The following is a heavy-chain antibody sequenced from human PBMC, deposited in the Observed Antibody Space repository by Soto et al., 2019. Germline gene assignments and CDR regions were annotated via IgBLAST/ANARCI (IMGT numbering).Heavy chain of an antibody. D-gene: IGHD1-1*01. V-gene: IGHV3-23*01. J-gene: IGHJ6*02. CDR1: GFTFSSSA. CDR3: GKDSRPYDRYYYYGMDV. CDR2: ISGSGGST. Sequence: SLMLYCAASGFTFSSSAVLGGRQATGKGMEWVSAISGSGGSTYYADSVKGRFTISRDNSKNTLYLQMNSLRAEDTAVYYCGKDSRPYDRYYYYGMDVCGQGTTVTVYS.